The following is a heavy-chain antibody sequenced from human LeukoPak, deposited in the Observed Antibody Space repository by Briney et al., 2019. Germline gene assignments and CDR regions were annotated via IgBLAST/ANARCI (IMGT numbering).Heavy chain of an antibody. CDR3: ARSDHNSWNAFDI. J-gene: IGHJ3*02. V-gene: IGHV1-8*03. Sequence: ASVTVSCTASGYTFTIYNINWVRQATGQGLEWMGWMNPNSGNTGYAQKFQGRVTITRNTPISTAYMELSSLTSEDTAVYYCARSDHNSWNAFDIWGQGTMVTVSS. CDR2: MNPNSGNT. D-gene: IGHD1-26*01. CDR1: GYTFTIYN.